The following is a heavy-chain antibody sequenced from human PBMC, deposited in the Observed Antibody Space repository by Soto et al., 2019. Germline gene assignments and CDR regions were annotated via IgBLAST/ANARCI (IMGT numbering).Heavy chain of an antibody. D-gene: IGHD4-17*01. V-gene: IGHV3-23*01. CDR2: ISGSGGST. Sequence: RGSLRLSCAASGFTFSGYAMIWVRQAPGKGLEWVSAISGSGGSTYYADSVKGRFTISRDNSKNTLYLQMNSLRAEDTAVYYCAKRLSYYGDSDYWGQGTLVTVSS. CDR1: GFTFSGYA. J-gene: IGHJ4*02. CDR3: AKRLSYYGDSDY.